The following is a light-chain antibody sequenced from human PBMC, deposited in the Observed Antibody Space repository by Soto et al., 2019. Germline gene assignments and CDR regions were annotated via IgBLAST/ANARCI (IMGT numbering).Light chain of an antibody. J-gene: IGKJ1*01. Sequence: DIQMTPSPSTLSASVCDRVTITCRASQSISTYLNWYQQKPGKAPKLLIYAASSLQSGVPSRFSGSGSGTDFTLTISSLQPEDFATYYCQQTYSTPWTFGQGTKVDIK. CDR3: QQTYSTPWT. CDR2: AAS. V-gene: IGKV1-39*01. CDR1: QSISTY.